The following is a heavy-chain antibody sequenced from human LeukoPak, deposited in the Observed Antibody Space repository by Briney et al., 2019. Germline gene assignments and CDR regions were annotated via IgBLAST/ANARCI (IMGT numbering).Heavy chain of an antibody. CDR2: ISYSGST. J-gene: IGHJ4*02. CDR3: ARDGEGDQGWDY. Sequence: PSETLSLTCTVSGVFIVRHYWIWLRQTPGKGLEWIGQISYSGSTNYTPSLTSRVTISLNRSMNKVSLRLSSVTAADTAVYYCARDGEGDQGWDYWGQGTLVTVSS. CDR1: GVFIVRHY. V-gene: IGHV4-59*11. D-gene: IGHD2-15*01.